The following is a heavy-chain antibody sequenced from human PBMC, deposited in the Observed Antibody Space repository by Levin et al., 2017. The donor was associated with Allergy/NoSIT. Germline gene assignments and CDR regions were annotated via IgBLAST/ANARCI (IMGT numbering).Heavy chain of an antibody. V-gene: IGHV3-30*18. CDR2: ISYDGSNK. J-gene: IGHJ3*02. CDR3: AKLGLAARDAFDS. CDR1: GFTFSSYG. Sequence: GGSLRLSCAASGFTFSSYGMHWVRQAPGKGLEWVAVISYDGSNKYYADSVKGRFTISRDNSKNTLYLQMNSLRAEDTAVYYCAKLGLAARDAFDSWGQGTMVTVSS. D-gene: IGHD6-6*01.